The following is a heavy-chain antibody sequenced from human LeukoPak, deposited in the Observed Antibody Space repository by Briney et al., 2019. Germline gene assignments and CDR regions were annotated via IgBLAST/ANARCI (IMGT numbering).Heavy chain of an antibody. Sequence: SVKVSCKASGGTFSSYAISWVRQAPGQGLEWMGRIIPILGIANYAQKFQGKVTITADKSTSTAYMELSSLRSEDTAVYYCASRGDSSGYIDYWGQGTLVTVSS. CDR2: IIPILGIA. D-gene: IGHD3-22*01. CDR1: GGTFSSYA. V-gene: IGHV1-69*04. CDR3: ASRGDSSGYIDY. J-gene: IGHJ4*02.